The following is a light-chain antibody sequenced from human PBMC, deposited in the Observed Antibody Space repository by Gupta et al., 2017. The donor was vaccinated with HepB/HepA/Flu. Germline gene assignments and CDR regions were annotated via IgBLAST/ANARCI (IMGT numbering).Light chain of an antibody. J-gene: IGLJ3*02. Sequence: QTVVTQEPSLTVSPGGTVTLTCASSTGAVTSGYYPNWFQQKPGQTATALIYSTSNKPSWTPARFSGSLLGGRAALTLSGVQPEDEAEYYCLLYYGGVWVFGGGTKLTVL. V-gene: IGLV7-43*01. CDR3: LLYYGGVWV. CDR2: STS. CDR1: TGAVTSGYY.